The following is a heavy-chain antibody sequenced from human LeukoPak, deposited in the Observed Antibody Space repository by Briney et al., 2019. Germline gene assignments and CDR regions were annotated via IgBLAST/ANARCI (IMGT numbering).Heavy chain of an antibody. Sequence: SETLSLTCAVSGGSISSYYWSWIRQPPGKGLEWIGYIYYSGSTNYNPSLKSRVTISVDTSKNQFSLKLSSVTAADTAVYYCARDYSNSATGFDPWGQGTLVTVSS. V-gene: IGHV4-59*01. CDR1: GGSISSYY. CDR2: IYYSGST. CDR3: ARDYSNSATGFDP. D-gene: IGHD4-11*01. J-gene: IGHJ5*02.